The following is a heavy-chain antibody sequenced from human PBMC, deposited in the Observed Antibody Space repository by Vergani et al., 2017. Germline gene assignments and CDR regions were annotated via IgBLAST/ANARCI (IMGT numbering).Heavy chain of an antibody. V-gene: IGHV3-73*01. Sequence: EVQLLESGGGLVQPGGSLRLTCAASEFTFSNYAMNWVRQPSGKGLQWVGRIRSKTNNYETAYVASVKGRFTVSRNDSKNTAYLQMDSLKIEDTAVYYCTRLTETPMVINGFDVWGQGTMVTVSS. CDR1: EFTFSNYA. CDR3: TRLTETPMVINGFDV. J-gene: IGHJ3*01. CDR2: IRSKTNNYET. D-gene: IGHD5-18*01.